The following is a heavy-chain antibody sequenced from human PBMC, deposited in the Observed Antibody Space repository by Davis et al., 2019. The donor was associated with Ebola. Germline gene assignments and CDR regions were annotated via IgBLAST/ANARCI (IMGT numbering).Heavy chain of an antibody. CDR3: ARSPRSSGYYYWGYYYYGMDV. CDR1: GYTFTGYY. Sequence: ASVKVSCKASGYTFTGYYMHWVRQAPGQGLEWMGWINPNSGGTNYAQKFQGWVTMTRDTSISTAYMELSRLRSDDTAVYYCARSPRSSGYYYWGYYYYGMDVWGQGTTVTVSS. J-gene: IGHJ6*02. D-gene: IGHD3-22*01. CDR2: INPNSGGT. V-gene: IGHV1-2*04.